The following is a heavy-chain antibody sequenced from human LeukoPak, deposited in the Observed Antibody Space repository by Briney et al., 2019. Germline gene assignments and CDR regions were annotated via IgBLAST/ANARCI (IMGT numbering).Heavy chain of an antibody. Sequence: GESLKISCKVSGYSFTNYWVGWVRQMPGKGLEWIGIIYPGDSDTQYSPSFQGQVTISADKSISTAYLQWSSLKASDTAMFYCASPGYSSGWYGPDYWGQGTLVTVSS. D-gene: IGHD6-19*01. CDR2: IYPGDSDT. J-gene: IGHJ4*02. V-gene: IGHV5-51*01. CDR3: ASPGYSSGWYGPDY. CDR1: GYSFTNYW.